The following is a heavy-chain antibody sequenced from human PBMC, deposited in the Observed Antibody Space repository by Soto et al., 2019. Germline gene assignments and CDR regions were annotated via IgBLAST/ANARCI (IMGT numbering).Heavy chain of an antibody. CDR2: IWYDGSNK. D-gene: IGHD4-17*01. Sequence: QVQLVESGGGVVQPGRSLRLSCAASGFTFSSYGMHWVRQAPGKGLEWVAVIWYDGSNKYYADSVKGRFTISRDNSKNTLYLQMNSLRAEDTAVYYCARDLAGYGGNSHYYGMDVWGQGTTVTVSS. CDR1: GFTFSSYG. CDR3: ARDLAGYGGNSHYYGMDV. J-gene: IGHJ6*02. V-gene: IGHV3-33*01.